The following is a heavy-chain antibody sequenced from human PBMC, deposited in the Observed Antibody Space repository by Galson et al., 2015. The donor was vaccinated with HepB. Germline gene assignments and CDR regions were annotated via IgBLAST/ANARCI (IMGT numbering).Heavy chain of an antibody. CDR2: ISGRGDTT. Sequence: SLRLSCAASEFGFSTYSMSWVRQAPGKGLEWVSSISGRGDTTYYADSVKGRFITSRDNSKNTLYLQMNDLRGDDTAVYYCTKRGIMIIEVPDYWGQGTLVTVSS. D-gene: IGHD3-22*01. J-gene: IGHJ4*02. CDR3: TKRGIMIIEVPDY. V-gene: IGHV3-23*01. CDR1: EFGFSTYS.